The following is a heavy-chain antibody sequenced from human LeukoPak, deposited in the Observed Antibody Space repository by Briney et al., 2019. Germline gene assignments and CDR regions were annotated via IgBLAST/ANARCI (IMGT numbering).Heavy chain of an antibody. CDR3: AREIRAAAVGYYFDY. Sequence: SETLSLTCTVSGGSISNYYWSWIRQPPGKGLEWIGYIYYSGSTNYNPSLKSRVTISVDTSKNQFSLKLSSVTAADTAVYYCAREIRAAAVGYYFDYWGQGTLVTVSS. V-gene: IGHV4-59*01. CDR2: IYYSGST. D-gene: IGHD6-13*01. CDR1: GGSISNYY. J-gene: IGHJ4*02.